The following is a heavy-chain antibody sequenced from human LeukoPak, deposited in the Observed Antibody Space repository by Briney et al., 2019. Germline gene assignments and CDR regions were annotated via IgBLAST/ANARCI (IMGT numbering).Heavy chain of an antibody. CDR2: IYSSGST. Sequence: SEALSVTCMGSVGSISSYFWNWLGPPAGKGLEWIGRIYSSGSTNHNPSLKSRVTMPVDTSKNQFSLKLRSGTAADTAVYYCARDPSSFGGRFDPGGEGTLVAVP. J-gene: IGHJ5*02. V-gene: IGHV4-4*07. CDR3: ARDPSSFGGRFDP. D-gene: IGHD3-10*01. CDR1: VGSISSYF.